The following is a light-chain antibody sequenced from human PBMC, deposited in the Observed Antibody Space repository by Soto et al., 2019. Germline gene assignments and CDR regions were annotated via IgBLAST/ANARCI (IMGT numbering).Light chain of an antibody. CDR1: QSILSRSNSKSY. V-gene: IGKV4-1*01. J-gene: IGKJ1*01. CDR2: WAS. CDR3: QQYFDSPT. Sequence: DIVMTQSPDSLAVSLGERATIKCKSSQSILSRSNSKSYLAWYQHKLGQPPKLLISWASTRESGVPDRFSGSGSGTDFTLTISSLQAEDVAVYHCQQYFDSPTFGQGTKVEIK.